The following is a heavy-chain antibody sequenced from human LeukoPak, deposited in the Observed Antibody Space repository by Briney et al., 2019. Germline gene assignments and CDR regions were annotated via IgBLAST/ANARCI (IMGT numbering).Heavy chain of an antibody. J-gene: IGHJ5*02. CDR3: AKDPAIGQNCFDP. Sequence: PGGSLRLSCAASGFTFSSYAMGWVRQAPGKGLEWVSAISGSGYSTYYADSVKGRFTISRDNSKNTLYLQMNSLRAEDTAVYYCAKDPAIGQNCFDPWGQGTLVTVSS. V-gene: IGHV3-23*01. CDR1: GFTFSSYA. D-gene: IGHD2-2*01. CDR2: ISGSGYST.